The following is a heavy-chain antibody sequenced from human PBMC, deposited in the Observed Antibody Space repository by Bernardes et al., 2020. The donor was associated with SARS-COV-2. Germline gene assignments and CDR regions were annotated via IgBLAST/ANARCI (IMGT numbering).Heavy chain of an antibody. CDR1: GFPFISFA. Sequence: LRLSCAASGFPFISFAMSWVRQAPGQGLEWVSVISGSGGRTYYADSVKGRFTISRDNSKNTLFLQMNSLRAEDTAVYYCAKPGTDFWGQGTLVTVSS. CDR3: AKPGTDF. V-gene: IGHV3-23*01. J-gene: IGHJ4*02. D-gene: IGHD1-1*01. CDR2: ISGSGGRT.